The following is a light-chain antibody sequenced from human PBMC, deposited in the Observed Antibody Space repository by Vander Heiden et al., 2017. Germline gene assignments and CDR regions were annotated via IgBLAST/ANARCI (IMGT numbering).Light chain of an antibody. V-gene: IGKV1-39*01. Sequence: SASVGDRVTITCRASESISSYLTWYQQKPGKAPKLLIYAASSLQSGVPSRFSGRGSGTDFTLTISSLQPDDFATFYCQQSYTSPHTFGQGTKLEIK. CDR3: QQSYTSPHT. J-gene: IGKJ2*01. CDR1: ESISSY. CDR2: AAS.